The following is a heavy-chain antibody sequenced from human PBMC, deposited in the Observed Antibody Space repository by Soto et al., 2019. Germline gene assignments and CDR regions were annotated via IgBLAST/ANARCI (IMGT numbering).Heavy chain of an antibody. CDR2: IYSDGRT. V-gene: IGHV3-53*02. J-gene: IGHJ4*02. Sequence: DVHLVETGGGLIQPGGSLRLSCAASGFIVSSSYMSWVRQAPGQGLEWVAVIYSDGRTYYADSVKGRFTISRDNSKNTWYLQMNSLRAVGSGVYYCARCSGWYGQGYFDCWGQGTRVTVSS. CDR1: GFIVSSSY. CDR3: ARCSGWYGQGYFDC. D-gene: IGHD6-13*01.